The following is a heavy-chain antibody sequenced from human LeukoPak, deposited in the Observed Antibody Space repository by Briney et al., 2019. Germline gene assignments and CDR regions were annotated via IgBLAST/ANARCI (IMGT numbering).Heavy chain of an antibody. CDR2: IYYSEST. D-gene: IGHD2-15*01. Sequence: SETLSLTCTVSGGSMSTYYWSWIRQPPGKGLEWIGYIYYSESTNYNPSLKSRVTISVDTSKNQFSLKLSSVTAADTAVYYCARLVAASQHYYYGMDVWGQGTTVTVSS. V-gene: IGHV4-59*08. J-gene: IGHJ6*02. CDR1: GGSMSTYY. CDR3: ARLVAASQHYYYGMDV.